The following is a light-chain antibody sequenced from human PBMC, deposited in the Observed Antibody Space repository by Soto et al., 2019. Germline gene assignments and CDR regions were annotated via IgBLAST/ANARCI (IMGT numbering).Light chain of an antibody. CDR2: KAS. V-gene: IGKV1-5*03. J-gene: IGKJ1*01. Sequence: DIQMTQSPSTLSASVGDRVTITCRASQSISSWLAWYQQKPGKAPNLLIYKASTLESGVPSRFSGNGSVTEFTRSISCLQPDDFASYYCQQYNSYPRTFGQGTKVEIK. CDR1: QSISSW. CDR3: QQYNSYPRT.